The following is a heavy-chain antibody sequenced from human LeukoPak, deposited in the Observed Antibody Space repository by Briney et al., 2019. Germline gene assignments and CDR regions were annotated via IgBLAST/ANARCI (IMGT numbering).Heavy chain of an antibody. J-gene: IGHJ4*02. CDR1: GGSISSGGYY. CDR2: IYYSGST. D-gene: IGHD2-2*01. Sequence: PSQTLSLTCTVSGGSISSGGYYWSWIRQHPGKGLEWIGYIYYSGSTYHNPSLKSRVTISVDTSKNQFSLKLSSVTAADTAVYYCARGLGYCSSTSCPYYFDYWGQGTLVTVSS. V-gene: IGHV4-31*03. CDR3: ARGLGYCSSTSCPYYFDY.